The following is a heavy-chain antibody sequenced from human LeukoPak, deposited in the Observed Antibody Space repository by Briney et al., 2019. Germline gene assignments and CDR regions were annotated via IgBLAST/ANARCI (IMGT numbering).Heavy chain of an antibody. J-gene: IGHJ4*02. Sequence: GGSLRLSCAASGFTFSSYAMSWVRQAPGKGLEWVSAISGSGGGTYYADSVKGRFTISRDNSKNTLYLQMNSLRAEDTAVYYCAKAKPVTIFGVATFDYWGQGTLVTVSS. D-gene: IGHD3-3*01. CDR1: GFTFSSYA. CDR3: AKAKPVTIFGVATFDY. CDR2: ISGSGGGT. V-gene: IGHV3-23*01.